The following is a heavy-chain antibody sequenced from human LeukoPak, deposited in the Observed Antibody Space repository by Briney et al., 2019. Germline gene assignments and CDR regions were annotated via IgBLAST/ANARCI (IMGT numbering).Heavy chain of an antibody. CDR2: IKQDGSEK. Sequence: GGSLRLSCAASGFTFSSYWMSWVRQAPGKGLEWVANIKQDGSEKYYVDSVKGRFTISRDNAKNSLYLQMNSLRAEDTAVYYCARVIAAAGTIYFDYWGQGTLVTVSS. CDR3: ARVIAAAGTIYFDY. J-gene: IGHJ4*02. CDR1: GFTFSSYW. V-gene: IGHV3-7*01. D-gene: IGHD6-13*01.